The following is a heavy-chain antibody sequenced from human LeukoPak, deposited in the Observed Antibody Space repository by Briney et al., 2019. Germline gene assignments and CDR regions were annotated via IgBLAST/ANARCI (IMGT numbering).Heavy chain of an antibody. Sequence: GGSLRLSCAAAGFSFRSSGINWVRQAPGKGLEWVSSIGSTGTDRYYANSVKGRFTISRDNAKNPLYLQMNSLRAEDTAVYYCATETIGRHYDYWGQGTLLTVSS. V-gene: IGHV3-21*01. CDR2: IGSTGTDR. J-gene: IGHJ4*02. CDR3: ATETIGRHYDY. CDR1: GFSFRSSG.